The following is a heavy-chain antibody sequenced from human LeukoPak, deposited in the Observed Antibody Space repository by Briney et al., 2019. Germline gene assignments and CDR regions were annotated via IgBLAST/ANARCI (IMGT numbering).Heavy chain of an antibody. CDR3: ARASSYCGGDCYSSDY. CDR1: GGTFSSYA. V-gene: IGHV1-69*13. CDR2: IIPIFGTA. Sequence: SVKVSCKASGGTFSSYAISWVRQAPGQGLEWMGGIIPIFGTANYAQKFQGRVTITADESTSTAYMELSSLRSEDTAVYYCARASSYCGGDCYSSDYWGQGTLVTVSS. J-gene: IGHJ4*02. D-gene: IGHD2-21*01.